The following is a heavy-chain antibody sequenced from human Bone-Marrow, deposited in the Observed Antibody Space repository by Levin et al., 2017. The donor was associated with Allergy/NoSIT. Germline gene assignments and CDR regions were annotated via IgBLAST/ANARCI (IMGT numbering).Heavy chain of an antibody. Sequence: SLKISCAASGFAFEDYAMHWVRQGPGKGLEWVSSISWNSGNIGYADSVKGRFTVSRDNAKNSLYLQMNSLRGEDTALYYCVKGGYDNHYYYYDLDVWGQGTTVIVSS. V-gene: IGHV3-9*01. D-gene: IGHD5-12*01. CDR1: GFAFEDYA. CDR3: VKGGYDNHYYYYDLDV. J-gene: IGHJ6*02. CDR2: ISWNSGNI.